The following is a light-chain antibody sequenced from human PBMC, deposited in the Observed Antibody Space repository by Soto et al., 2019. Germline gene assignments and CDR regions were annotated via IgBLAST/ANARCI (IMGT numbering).Light chain of an antibody. V-gene: IGKV3-20*01. J-gene: IGKJ1*01. CDR1: QSVSNTY. CDR2: GAS. CDR3: QQYGNSWT. Sequence: EIVLTQSPGTLSLSPGERATLSCRASQSVSNTYLAWFQQKPGQAPRLLIYGASSRATGIPDRFSGSGSGIDFTLTISRLEPEDFAVYYCQQYGNSWTFGQGTKVEIK.